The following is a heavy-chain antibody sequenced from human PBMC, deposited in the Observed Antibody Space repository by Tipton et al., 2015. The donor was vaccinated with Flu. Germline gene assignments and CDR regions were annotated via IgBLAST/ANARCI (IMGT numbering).Heavy chain of an antibody. Sequence: TLSLTCTVSGGSISGGSYYWSWIRQPAGKGLEWIGRIYTSGSTNYNPSLKSRVTISVDTSKNQFSLKLSSVTAADTAVYYCARAGWLLPFDYWGQGTLVTVSS. V-gene: IGHV4-61*02. CDR2: IYTSGST. CDR3: ARAGWLLPFDY. D-gene: IGHD3-22*01. J-gene: IGHJ4*02. CDR1: GGSISGGSYY.